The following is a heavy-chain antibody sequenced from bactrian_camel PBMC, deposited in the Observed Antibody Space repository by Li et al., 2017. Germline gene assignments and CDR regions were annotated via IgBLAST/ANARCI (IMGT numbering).Heavy chain of an antibody. CDR3: AKAGGPTWYGYEYNN. CDR2: TKAGSRSGGT. D-gene: IGHD6*01. CDR1: GFTARFYC. J-gene: IGHJ4*01. Sequence: VQLVESGGGSVQAGGSLRLSCDISGFTARFYCLAWFRQAPGKEREVVAATKAGSRSGGTYYRDSVKGRFTISRDNAKNTLYLQLNSLKTEDMAMYYCAKAGGPTWYGYEYNNWGQGTQVTVS. V-gene: IGHV3S1*01.